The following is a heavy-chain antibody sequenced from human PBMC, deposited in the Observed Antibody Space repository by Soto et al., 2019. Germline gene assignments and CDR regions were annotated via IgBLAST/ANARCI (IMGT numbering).Heavy chain of an antibody. CDR1: GGSISSGGYS. CDR2: IYHSGST. J-gene: IGHJ4*02. Sequence: QLQLQESGSGLVKPSQTLSLTCAVSGGSISSGGYSWSWIRQPPGKGLERIGYIYHSGSTYYNPSLKSRVTISVDRSKTQFSLKLSSVSAADTAVYYCAAGGGLPRYYWGQGTLVTVSS. CDR3: AAGGGLPRYY. D-gene: IGHD5-12*01. V-gene: IGHV4-30-2*01.